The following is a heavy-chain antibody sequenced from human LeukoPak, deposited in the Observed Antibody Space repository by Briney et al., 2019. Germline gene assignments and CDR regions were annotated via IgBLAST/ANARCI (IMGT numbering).Heavy chain of an antibody. V-gene: IGHV1-8*01. D-gene: IGHD2-2*01. CDR1: GYTFTSYD. CDR2: MNPNCGNT. J-gene: IGHJ4*02. CDR3: ATSIVVVPAASDY. Sequence: ASVKVSCKASGYTFTSYDINWVRQATGQGLEWMGWMNPNCGNTGYAQKFQGRVTMTRNTSISTAYMELSSLRSEDTAVYYCATSIVVVPAASDYWGQGTLVTVSS.